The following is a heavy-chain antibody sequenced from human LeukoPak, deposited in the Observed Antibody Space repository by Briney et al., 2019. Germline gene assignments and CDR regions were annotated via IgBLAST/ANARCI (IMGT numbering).Heavy chain of an antibody. J-gene: IGHJ4*02. CDR3: AKDLTPRWIQLWFGGYYFDY. V-gene: IGHV3-9*01. Sequence: SLRLSCAPSGFTFADYAIHWVRPAHGKGLEWVSGISWNMGSIGYADSVKGRFTISKDNAKNSLYLQMNSLRAEDTALYYCAKDLTPRWIQLWFGGYYFDYWGQGTLVTVSS. D-gene: IGHD5-18*01. CDR2: ISWNMGSI. CDR1: GFTFADYA.